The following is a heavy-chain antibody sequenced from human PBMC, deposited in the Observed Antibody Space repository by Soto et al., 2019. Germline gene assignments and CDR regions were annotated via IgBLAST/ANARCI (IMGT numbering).Heavy chain of an antibody. CDR3: ARDRPGYYDFWSGYSGAHYYYYGMDV. Sequence: GGSLRLSCAASGFTFSSYAMSWVRQAPGKGLEWVSAISGSGGSTYYADSVTGRFTISRDNSKNKVYLQMNSLRAEDTAVYYCARDRPGYYDFWSGYSGAHYYYYGMDVWGQGTTVTVSS. J-gene: IGHJ6*02. D-gene: IGHD3-3*01. CDR2: ISGSGGST. V-gene: IGHV3-23*01. CDR1: GFTFSSYA.